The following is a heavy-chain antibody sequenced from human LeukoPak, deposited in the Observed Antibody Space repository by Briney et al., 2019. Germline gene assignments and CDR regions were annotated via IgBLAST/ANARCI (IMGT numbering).Heavy chain of an antibody. D-gene: IGHD3-22*01. J-gene: IGHJ4*02. CDR1: GYTFTVYY. CDR3: ARGGQYVLHYDSSGYPPRGH. Sequence: ATVKVSCKASGYTFTVYYMHWVRQAPGQGLEWMGWINYHSGGTNYAQKFQGRVTMSRDTTISTAYMELSRLRSDDTAVYYCARGGQYVLHYDSSGYPPRGHWGQGTLVTVSS. V-gene: IGHV1-2*02. CDR2: INYHSGGT.